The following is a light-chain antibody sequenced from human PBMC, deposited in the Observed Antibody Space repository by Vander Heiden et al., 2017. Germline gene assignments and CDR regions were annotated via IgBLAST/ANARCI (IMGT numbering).Light chain of an antibody. V-gene: IGKV3-20*01. CDR3: QQYGSSPRFT. J-gene: IGKJ3*01. CDR2: AAS. Sequence: ETVLTRSPGTLSLSPGDRATPSCRASQSVSSSYLAWYQQKPGQAPRLLIYAASNRATGIPDRFSGSGSGTDFTLTISRLEPEDYAVYYCQQYGSSPRFTFGPGTKVDIK. CDR1: QSVSSSY.